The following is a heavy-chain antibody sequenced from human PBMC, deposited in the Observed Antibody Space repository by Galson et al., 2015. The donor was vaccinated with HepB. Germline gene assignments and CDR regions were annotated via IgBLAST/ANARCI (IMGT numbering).Heavy chain of an antibody. CDR1: GGTFSSYA. D-gene: IGHD3-22*01. CDR3: ASGLYSSGYFTSGLTGAPGDY. Sequence: SCKASGGTFSSYAISWVRQAPGQGLEWMGGIIPIFGTANYAQKFQGRVTITADESTSTAYMELSSLRSEDTVVYYCASGLYSSGYFTSGLTGAPGDYWGQGTLVTVSS. V-gene: IGHV1-69*01. J-gene: IGHJ4*02. CDR2: IIPIFGTA.